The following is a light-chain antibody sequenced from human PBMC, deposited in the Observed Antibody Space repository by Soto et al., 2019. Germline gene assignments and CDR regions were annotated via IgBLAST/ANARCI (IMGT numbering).Light chain of an antibody. CDR3: QQSYVLPRT. V-gene: IGKV1-39*01. CDR2: YVS. CDR1: QSVSKY. J-gene: IGKJ2*01. Sequence: DIQLTQSPSSLSASVGDTVTISCRTNQSVSKYMNWYQQKSGTAPKPLIYYVSSLQSGVPSRFSGSGSATDFTLTISSLQPEDFATYYCQQSYVLPRTFGQGTRLDIK.